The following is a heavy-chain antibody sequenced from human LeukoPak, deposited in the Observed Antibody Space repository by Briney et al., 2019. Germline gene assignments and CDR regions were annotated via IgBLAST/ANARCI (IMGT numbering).Heavy chain of an antibody. Sequence: GGSLRLSCAASGFTFSSYAMSWVRQAPGKGLEWVSAISGSGGSTYYADSVKGRFTISRDNSKNTLYLRMNSLRAEDTAVYYCAKDPTYSGSYLDYWGQGTLVTVSS. D-gene: IGHD1-26*01. V-gene: IGHV3-23*01. CDR1: GFTFSSYA. CDR2: ISGSGGST. J-gene: IGHJ4*02. CDR3: AKDPTYSGSYLDY.